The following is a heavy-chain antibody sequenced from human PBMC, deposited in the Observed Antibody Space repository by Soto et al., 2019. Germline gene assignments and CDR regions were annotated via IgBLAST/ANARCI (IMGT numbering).Heavy chain of an antibody. CDR3: VKLRLELLYLDS. CDR2: ITGSGDST. J-gene: IGHJ4*02. CDR1: GFTFSRYG. V-gene: IGHV3-23*01. D-gene: IGHD1-7*01. Sequence: EVQLSESGGGLVQPGGSLRLSCAASGFTFSRYGMSWVRQAPGKGLEWVSAITGSGDSTYYADSVKGRFTISRDSSNNTVYLQMTSLRADDTAVYYCVKLRLELLYLDSWGLGALVIGSS.